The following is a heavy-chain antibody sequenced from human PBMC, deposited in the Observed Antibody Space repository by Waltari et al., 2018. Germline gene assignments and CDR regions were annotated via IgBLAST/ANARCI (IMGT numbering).Heavy chain of an antibody. V-gene: IGHV3-7*04. Sequence: EVQLVESGGGLVQPGGSLRLSCAASGFTSSSHRMSWARQAPGKGLEWVANIKQDGSEKYYVDSVKGRFTISRDNAKNSLYLQMNSLRAEDTAVYYCARVNWNYFHFDYWGQGTLVTVSS. CDR2: IKQDGSEK. CDR1: GFTSSSHR. J-gene: IGHJ4*02. CDR3: ARVNWNYFHFDY. D-gene: IGHD1-7*01.